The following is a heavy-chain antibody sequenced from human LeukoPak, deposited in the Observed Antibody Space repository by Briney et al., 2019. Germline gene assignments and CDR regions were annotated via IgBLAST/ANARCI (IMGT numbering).Heavy chain of an antibody. CDR1: GRSIIINW. V-gene: IGHV4-4*07. CDR2: IFTSGST. J-gene: IGHJ4*02. Sequence: SETLSLTCNVSGRSIIINWYNWIRQPAGKGLEWIGRIFTSGSTNYNPSLKSRVSMSVDTSKTQFSLKLTSVTAADTAVYYCASGGQWLAKWGQGTLVIVSS. D-gene: IGHD6-19*01. CDR3: ASGGQWLAK.